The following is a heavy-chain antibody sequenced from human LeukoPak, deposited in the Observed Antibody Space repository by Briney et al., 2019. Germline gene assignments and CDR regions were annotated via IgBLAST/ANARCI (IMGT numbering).Heavy chain of an antibody. CDR1: GGSFSGYY. V-gene: IGHV4-34*01. CDR3: ARAGRILWFGERGSYYFDY. CDR2: INHSGST. D-gene: IGHD3-10*01. J-gene: IGHJ4*02. Sequence: SETLSLTCAVYGGSFSGYYWSWIRQPPGKGLEWIGEINHSGSTNYNPSLKSRVTISVDTSKNQFSLKLSSVTAADTAVYYCARAGRILWFGERGSYYFDYWGQGTLVTVSS.